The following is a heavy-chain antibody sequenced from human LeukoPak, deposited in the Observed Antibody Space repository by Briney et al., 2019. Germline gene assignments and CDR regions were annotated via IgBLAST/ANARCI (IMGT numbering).Heavy chain of an antibody. CDR2: INHSGST. CDR3: ARVLSIIDAFDI. Sequence: SETLSLTCAVYGGSFSVYYWSWIRQPPRKGLEWIGEINHSGSTNYKPSLKSRVTISVDTPKNQFSLKLSSVTAADTAVYYCARVLSIIDAFDIWGQGTMVTVSS. V-gene: IGHV4-34*01. J-gene: IGHJ3*02. CDR1: GGSFSVYY. D-gene: IGHD3-16*01.